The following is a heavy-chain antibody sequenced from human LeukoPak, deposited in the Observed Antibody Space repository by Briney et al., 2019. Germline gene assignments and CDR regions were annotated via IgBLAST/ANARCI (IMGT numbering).Heavy chain of an antibody. Sequence: PSETLSLTCAVYGGSFSGYYWSWIRQPPGKGLEWIGQINHSGSTNYNPSLKSRVTISVDTSKNQFSLKLSSVTAADTAVYYCVRGRSGYYGSGSQIDYWGQGTLVTVSS. J-gene: IGHJ4*02. V-gene: IGHV4-34*01. CDR3: VRGRSGYYGSGSQIDY. CDR1: GGSFSGYY. CDR2: INHSGST. D-gene: IGHD3-10*01.